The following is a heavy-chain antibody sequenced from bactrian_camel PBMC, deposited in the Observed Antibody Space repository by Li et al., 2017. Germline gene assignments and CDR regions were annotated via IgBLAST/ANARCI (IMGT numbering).Heavy chain of an antibody. D-gene: IGHD1*01. Sequence: HVQLVESGGGLVQPGGSPRLSCAASGFIFSNYYMSWVRQAPGKGLEWVSSIYPGGSSTYYSDFVKGRFTISKDNAGNTLYLQMNSLKPEDTAGYYCAADSDFAAHFGLWGQGTQVTVS. CDR2: IYPGGSST. CDR1: GFIFSNYY. J-gene: IGHJ6*01. CDR3: AADSDFAAHFGL. V-gene: IGHV3-2*01.